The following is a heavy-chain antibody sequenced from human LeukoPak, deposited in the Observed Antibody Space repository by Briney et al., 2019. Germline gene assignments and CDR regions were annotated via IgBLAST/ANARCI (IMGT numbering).Heavy chain of an antibody. CDR2: IYYSGST. V-gene: IGHV4-59*12. CDR1: GGSISTYY. J-gene: IGHJ4*02. Sequence: SETLSLTCTVSGGSISTYYWSWIRQPPGKGLEWIGYIYYSGSTNYNPSLKSRVTISVDTSKNQFSLKLSSVTAADTAVYYCASLHSSGWYEARYWGQGTLVTVSS. D-gene: IGHD6-19*01. CDR3: ASLHSSGWYEARY.